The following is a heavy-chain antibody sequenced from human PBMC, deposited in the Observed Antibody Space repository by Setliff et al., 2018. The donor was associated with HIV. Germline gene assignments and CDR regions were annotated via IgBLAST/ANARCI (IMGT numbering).Heavy chain of an antibody. D-gene: IGHD3-22*01. J-gene: IGHJ1*01. V-gene: IGHV4-61*10. Sequence: SETLSLTCTVSGGSISSGSYYWSWIRQPAGKGLEWIGEINHSGSTNYKPSLKSRVTISVDMSKNQVSLKVTSVTAADTAVYYCVRQAYDLVPFDFQYWGQGTLVTVSS. CDR2: INHSGST. CDR3: VRQAYDLVPFDFQY. CDR1: GGSISSGSYY.